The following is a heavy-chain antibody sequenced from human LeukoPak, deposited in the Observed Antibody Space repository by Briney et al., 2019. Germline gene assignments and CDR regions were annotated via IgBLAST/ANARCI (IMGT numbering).Heavy chain of an antibody. Sequence: ASVKVSCKASGYTFTSYGISWVRQAPGQGLEWMGWISAYNGNTNYAQKLQGRVTMTTDTSTSTAYMELRSLRSDDTAVYYCARDLRNSSGPRTYAFDIWGQGTMVTVSS. CDR2: ISAYNGNT. J-gene: IGHJ3*02. V-gene: IGHV1-18*01. D-gene: IGHD6-19*01. CDR3: ARDLRNSSGPRTYAFDI. CDR1: GYTFTSYG.